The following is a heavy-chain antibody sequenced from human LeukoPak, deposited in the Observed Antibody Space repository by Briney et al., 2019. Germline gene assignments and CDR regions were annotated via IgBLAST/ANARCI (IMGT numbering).Heavy chain of an antibody. J-gene: IGHJ6*04. CDR3: AELGITMIGGV. V-gene: IGHV3-9*01. Sequence: TGGSLRLSCAASGFTFDDYAMHWVRQAPGKGLEWVSGISWNSDRIDYADSVKGRFTISRDNAKNSLYLQMNSLRAEDTAVYYCAELGITMIGGVWGKGTTVTISS. D-gene: IGHD3-10*02. CDR2: ISWNSDRI. CDR1: GFTFDDYA.